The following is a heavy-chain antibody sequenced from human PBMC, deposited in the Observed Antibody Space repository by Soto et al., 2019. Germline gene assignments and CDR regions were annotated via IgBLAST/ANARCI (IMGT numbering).Heavy chain of an antibody. V-gene: IGHV3-30*18. J-gene: IGHJ4*02. CDR2: ISYDERNI. D-gene: IGHD3-16*01. Sequence: QVQLVESGGGVVQPGRSLRLSCAASGFTFRSYGMHWVRQAPGKGLEWVAIISYDERNIYYEDSVKGRFTISRDNSKNTLYLQMNSLRDEDTAVYYCAKDGGNYCDYWGQGTLVSVSS. CDR3: AKDGGNYCDY. CDR1: GFTFRSYG.